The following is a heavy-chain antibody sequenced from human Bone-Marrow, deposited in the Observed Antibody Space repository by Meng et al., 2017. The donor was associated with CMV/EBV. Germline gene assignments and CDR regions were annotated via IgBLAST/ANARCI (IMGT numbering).Heavy chain of an antibody. Sequence: KVSCKGSGYNFNEYWIAWVRQMPGKGLEWMGIVYPGDSDATYSPSFQGQVTISVDKSTNSSYLQWGSLKASDTATYYCARRQVVYRAQYYFDFWGQGTLVTVSS. CDR1: GYNFNEYW. V-gene: IGHV5-51*01. CDR3: ARRQVVYRAQYYFDF. J-gene: IGHJ4*01. D-gene: IGHD2/OR15-2a*01. CDR2: VYPGDSDA.